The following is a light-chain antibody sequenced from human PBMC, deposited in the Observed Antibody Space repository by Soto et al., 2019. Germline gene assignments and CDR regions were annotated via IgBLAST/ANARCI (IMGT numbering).Light chain of an antibody. V-gene: IGKV1-6*01. Sequence: AIQMTQSPSSLSASVGDRVTITCRASQGIRNDLGWYQQKPGKAPKLLMYAASSLQSGVPSRFSGSGSGTDFTLTISSRQPEDFATYYCLQDYNYPYTFGQGTKLEIK. CDR1: QGIRND. J-gene: IGKJ2*01. CDR2: AAS. CDR3: LQDYNYPYT.